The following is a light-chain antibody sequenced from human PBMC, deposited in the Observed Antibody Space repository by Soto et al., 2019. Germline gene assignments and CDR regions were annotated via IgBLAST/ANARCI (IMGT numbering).Light chain of an antibody. V-gene: IGKV3-11*01. J-gene: IGKJ4*01. Sequence: DIGLTQSPSTLSLSPGERATLSCRASQSVSSYLAWYQQKPGQAPRLLIYDASNRATGIPARFSGSGSGTDFPLTISSLEPEDFAVYYCQQRSNWLTFGGGTKVEIK. CDR1: QSVSSY. CDR2: DAS. CDR3: QQRSNWLT.